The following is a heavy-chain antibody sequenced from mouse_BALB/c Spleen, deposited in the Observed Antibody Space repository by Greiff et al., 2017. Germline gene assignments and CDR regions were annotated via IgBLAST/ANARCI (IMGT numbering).Heavy chain of an antibody. CDR2: IYWDDDK. CDR1: GFSLSTSGMG. Sequence: QVTLNESGPGILQPSQTLSLTCSFSGFSLSTSGMGVSWIRQPSGKGLEWLAHIYWDDDKRYNPSLKSRLTISKDTSRNQVFLKITSVDTADTATYYCARLFTTAIYAMDYWGQGTSVTVSS. CDR3: ARLFTTAIYAMDY. D-gene: IGHD1-2*01. V-gene: IGHV8-12*01. J-gene: IGHJ4*01.